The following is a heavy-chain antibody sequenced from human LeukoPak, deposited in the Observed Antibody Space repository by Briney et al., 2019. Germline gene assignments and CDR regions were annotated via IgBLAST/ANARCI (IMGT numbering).Heavy chain of an antibody. D-gene: IGHD3-10*01. CDR2: IYCNNDK. Sequence: SGPTLLKPTQTLTLTCTFSGFSFSTSGVGVGWICQPPVKALEWLALIYCNNDKRYSPSLKSRLTITKDTSKNQVVLTMTNMDPVDTATYYCARGTYGSGSYRVHYYFDDWGQGTLVTVSS. CDR3: ARGTYGSGSYRVHYYFDD. CDR1: GFSFSTSGVG. V-gene: IGHV2-5*01. J-gene: IGHJ4*02.